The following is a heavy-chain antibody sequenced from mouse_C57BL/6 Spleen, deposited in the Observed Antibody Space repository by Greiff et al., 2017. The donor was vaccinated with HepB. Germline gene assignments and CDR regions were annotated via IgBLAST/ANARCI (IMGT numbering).Heavy chain of an antibody. CDR2: IDPSDSYT. CDR1: GYTFTSYW. Sequence: QVQLQQPGAELVKPGASVKLSCKASGYTFTSYWMQWVKQRPGQGLEWIGEIDPSDSYTNYNQKFKGKATLTVDTSSSTAYMQLSSLTSEDSAVYYCARGYSKSWFAYWGQGTLVTVSA. D-gene: IGHD2-5*01. J-gene: IGHJ3*01. V-gene: IGHV1-50*01. CDR3: ARGYSKSWFAY.